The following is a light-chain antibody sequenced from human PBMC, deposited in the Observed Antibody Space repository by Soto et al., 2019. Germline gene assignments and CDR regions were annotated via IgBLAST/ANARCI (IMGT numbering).Light chain of an antibody. CDR3: QQRSNFFF. V-gene: IGKV3-11*01. CDR1: QSVSSY. CDR2: DAS. J-gene: IGKJ4*01. Sequence: EIVLTQSPATLSLSPGERATLSCRASQSVSSYLAWYQQKPGQAPRLLIYDASNSATGIPARSSGSGSGTDFTPPNSSLEPEDLAVYYCQQRSNFFFFGGGPTVDTK.